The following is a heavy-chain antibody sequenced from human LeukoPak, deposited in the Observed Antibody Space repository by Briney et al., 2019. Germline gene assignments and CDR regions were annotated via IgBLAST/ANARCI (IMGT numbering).Heavy chain of an antibody. D-gene: IGHD4-23*01. J-gene: IGHJ4*02. CDR2: IYYSGST. V-gene: IGHV4-59*01. CDR1: GGSISSYY. CDR3: ARGPRWYYYFDY. Sequence: SETLSLTCTVSGGSISSYYWSWIRQPPGKGLEWIGYIYYSGSTNYNPSLKSRVTISVDTSKNQFSLKLSSVTAADTAVYYCARGPRWYYYFDYWGQGTLVTVSS.